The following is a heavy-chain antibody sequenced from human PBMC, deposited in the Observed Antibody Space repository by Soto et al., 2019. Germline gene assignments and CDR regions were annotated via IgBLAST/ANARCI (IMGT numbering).Heavy chain of an antibody. CDR2: IYYSGST. V-gene: IGHV4-30-4*01. D-gene: IGHD3-10*01. CDR3: ARVPFYGSGSYSYYFDY. CDR1: GGSISSGDYY. J-gene: IGHJ4*02. Sequence: QVQLQESGPGLVKPSQTLSLTCTVSGGSISSGDYYWSWIRQPPGKGLEWIGYIYYSGSTYYNPSLKSRVTISVDTSKNQFSLKLSSVTAADTAVYYCARVPFYGSGSYSYYFDYWGQGTLVTVSS.